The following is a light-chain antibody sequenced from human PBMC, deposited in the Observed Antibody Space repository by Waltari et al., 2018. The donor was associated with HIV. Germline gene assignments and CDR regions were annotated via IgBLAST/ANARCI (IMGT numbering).Light chain of an antibody. Sequence: ILLTQSPGALALSPWDRALVSCRTTQSISNNFLAWFQPQPGQPPRPLIYTSITRATGTPDRFSGSGAGKDFTLSTSKLEREDFAVYYCHQYGTAPRTLGQGTRVEI. J-gene: IGKJ1*01. CDR3: HQYGTAPRT. CDR1: QSISNNF. V-gene: IGKV3-20*01. CDR2: TSI.